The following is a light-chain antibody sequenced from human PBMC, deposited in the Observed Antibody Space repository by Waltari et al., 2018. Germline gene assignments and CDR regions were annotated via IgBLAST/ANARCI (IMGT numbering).Light chain of an antibody. CDR3: QSYDTSQGVV. CDR1: WSNIGAGYD. Sequence: QSVLTQPPSVSGAPGQRVTIPCIGSWSNIGAGYDVHWYQQLPGKAPTLLVYGVNTRPPGVPDRFFGSKSGTSASLAIPGLQPEDEADYYCQSYDTSQGVVFGGGTKLTVL. CDR2: GVN. V-gene: IGLV1-40*01. J-gene: IGLJ2*01.